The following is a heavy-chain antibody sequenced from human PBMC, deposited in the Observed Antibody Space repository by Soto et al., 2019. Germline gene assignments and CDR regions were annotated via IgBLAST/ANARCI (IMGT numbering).Heavy chain of an antibody. D-gene: IGHD3-22*01. CDR3: ARLTYYYDRSGHYTDSDHAFDI. J-gene: IGHJ3*02. V-gene: IGHV5-51*01. CDR2: IYPGDSET. Sequence: GESLKISCKGSGDTFPSYWIAWVRQMSGKGLEWMGIIYPGDSETRYSPSFQGQVTISADKSIKTAYLQWSSLKASDTAMYYCARLTYYYDRSGHYTDSDHAFDIWGQGTRGTVAS. CDR1: GDTFPSYW.